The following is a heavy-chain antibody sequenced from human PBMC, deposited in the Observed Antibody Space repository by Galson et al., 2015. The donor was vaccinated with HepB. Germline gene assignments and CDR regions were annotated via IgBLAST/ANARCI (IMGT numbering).Heavy chain of an antibody. CDR1: RFTFSHYN. J-gene: IGHJ5*02. CDR2: ISSNSDYI. D-gene: IGHD6-19*01. V-gene: IGHV3-21*01. Sequence: SLRLSCAASRFTFSHYNMNWVRQPPGKGLEWATSISSNSDYIYYADSVKGRFTISRDNAKNSLYLQMNGLRAEDTAIYYCARDWGKAVAGTWWFDPWGQGTLVTVSS. CDR3: ARDWGKAVAGTWWFDP.